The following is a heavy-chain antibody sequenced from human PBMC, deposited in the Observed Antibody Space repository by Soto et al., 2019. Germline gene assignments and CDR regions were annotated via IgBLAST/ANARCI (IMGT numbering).Heavy chain of an antibody. V-gene: IGHV4-31*03. CDR2: ISYGGST. CDR3: SRGILV. CDR1: GGSINSGGYC. Sequence: QVQLQESGPGLVKPSQTLSLTCTVSGGSINSGGYCWSWIRQHPGKGLDWIGCISYGGSTSYNPSLKSRVTIAVDTSKHQFSLKLTYVTAADTAVYYCSRGILVWGQGALITVSS. J-gene: IGHJ4*02. D-gene: IGHD5-18*01.